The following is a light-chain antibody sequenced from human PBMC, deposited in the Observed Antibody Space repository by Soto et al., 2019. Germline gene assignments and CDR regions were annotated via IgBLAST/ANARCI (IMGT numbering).Light chain of an antibody. CDR2: DVS. Sequence: QAVVTQPASVSGSPGQSIIISCTGTSSDADAYNYVSWYQHHPGKAPKLLIYDVSNRPSGISNRFSGSKSGNTASLTISGLQPEYEADYFCSSYTSSTTLFGGGTKLTVL. J-gene: IGLJ2*01. V-gene: IGLV2-14*03. CDR3: SSYTSSTTL. CDR1: SSDADAYNY.